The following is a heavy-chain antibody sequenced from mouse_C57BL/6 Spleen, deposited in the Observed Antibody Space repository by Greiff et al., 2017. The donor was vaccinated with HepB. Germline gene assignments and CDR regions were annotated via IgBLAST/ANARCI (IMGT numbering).Heavy chain of an antibody. CDR1: GYAFSSYW. J-gene: IGHJ3*01. Sequence: VMLVESGAELVKPGASVKISCKASGYAFSSYWMNWVKQRPGKGLEWIGQIYPGDGDTNYNGKFKGKATLTADKSSSTAYMQLSSLTSEDSAVYFCARWTTVEVFAYWGQGTLVTVSA. CDR2: IYPGDGDT. CDR3: ARWTTVEVFAY. V-gene: IGHV1-80*01. D-gene: IGHD1-1*01.